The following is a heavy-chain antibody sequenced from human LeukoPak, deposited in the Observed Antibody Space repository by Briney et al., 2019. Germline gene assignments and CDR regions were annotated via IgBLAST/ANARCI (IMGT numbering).Heavy chain of an antibody. CDR1: GFSFSSFT. J-gene: IGHJ4*02. V-gene: IGHV3-23*01. D-gene: IGHD4-23*01. CDR2: INSGGSA. Sequence: GGSLRLSCAASGFSFSSFTMTWVRQAPGKGLEYVSGINSGGSAYYADSVKGRFTISRDNSKNTLYLQMNSLRAEDTAVYYCAKKNGGNYPFDNGGQGTLVTVSS. CDR3: AKKNGGNYPFDN.